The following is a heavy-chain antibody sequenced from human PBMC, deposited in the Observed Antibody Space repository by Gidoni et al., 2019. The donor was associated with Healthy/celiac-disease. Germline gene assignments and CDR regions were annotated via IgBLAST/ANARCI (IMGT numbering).Heavy chain of an antibody. V-gene: IGHV3-9*01. D-gene: IGHD3-22*01. CDR2: ISWNSGSI. CDR1: GFTFDDYA. CDR3: AKDNYYDSSGYYFQH. Sequence: EVQLVESGGGLVQPGRSLRLSCAAPGFTFDDYARHWVRQAPGKGLEWVSGISWNSGSIGYADSVKGRFTISRDNAKNSLYLQMNSLRAEDTALYYCAKDNYYDSSGYYFQHWGQGTLVTVSS. J-gene: IGHJ1*01.